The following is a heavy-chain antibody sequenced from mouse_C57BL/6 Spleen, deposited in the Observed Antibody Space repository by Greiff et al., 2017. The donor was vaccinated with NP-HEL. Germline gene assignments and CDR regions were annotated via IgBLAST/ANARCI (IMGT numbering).Heavy chain of an antibody. J-gene: IGHJ1*03. Sequence: VQLQQSGPELVKPGASVKISCKASGYAFSSSWMNWVKQRPGKGLEWIGRIYPGDGDTNYNGKFKGKATLTADKSSSTAYMQLRSLASEDSAVYLCATTVVAPYWYFDVWGTGTTVTVSS. D-gene: IGHD1-1*01. CDR2: IYPGDGDT. CDR1: GYAFSSSW. CDR3: ATTVVAPYWYFDV. V-gene: IGHV1-82*01.